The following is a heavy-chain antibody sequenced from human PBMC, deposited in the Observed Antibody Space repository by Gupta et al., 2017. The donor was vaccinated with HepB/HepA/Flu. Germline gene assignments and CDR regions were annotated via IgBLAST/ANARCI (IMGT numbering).Heavy chain of an antibody. CDR2: MNPNSGNT. D-gene: IGHD2-21*02. V-gene: IGHV1-8*01. J-gene: IGHJ6*02. CDR3: ARGRPLAYCGGDCPEDV. Sequence: QVQLVQSGAEVKKPGASVKFPCKASDSTSTIYDSNWVGKAPGQGLEWMGWMNPNSGNTGYAQKFQGRVTMTRNTSISTAYMELSSLRSEDTAVYYCARGRPLAYCGGDCPEDVWGQGTTVTVSS. CDR1: DSTSTIYD.